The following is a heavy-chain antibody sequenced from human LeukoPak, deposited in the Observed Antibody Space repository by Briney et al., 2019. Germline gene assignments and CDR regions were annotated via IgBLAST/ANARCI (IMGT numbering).Heavy chain of an antibody. D-gene: IGHD3-16*02. J-gene: IGHJ4*02. V-gene: IGHV3-23*01. CDR2: ISGSGGST. Sequence: PGGSLRLSCAASGFTFSSYAMSWVRQAPGKGLEWVSAISGSGGSTYYADSVKGRFTISRGNSKNTLYLQMNSLRAEDTAVYYCAKDSAMGNYDYVWGSYRYSYFDYWGQGTLVTVSS. CDR1: GFTFSSYA. CDR3: AKDSAMGNYDYVWGSYRYSYFDY.